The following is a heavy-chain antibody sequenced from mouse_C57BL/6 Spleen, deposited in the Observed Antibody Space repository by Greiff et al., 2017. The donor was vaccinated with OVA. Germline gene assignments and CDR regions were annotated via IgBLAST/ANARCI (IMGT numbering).Heavy chain of an antibody. Sequence: EVMLVESEGGLVQPGSSMKLSCTASGFTFSDYYMAWVRQVPEKGLEWVANINYDGSSTYYLDSLKSRFIISRDNAKNILYLQMSSLKSEDTATYYCARDQGNLGLLNRAMDYWGQGTSVTVSS. CDR2: INYDGSST. CDR3: ARDQGNLGLLNRAMDY. D-gene: IGHD3-1*01. V-gene: IGHV5-16*01. J-gene: IGHJ4*01. CDR1: GFTFSDYY.